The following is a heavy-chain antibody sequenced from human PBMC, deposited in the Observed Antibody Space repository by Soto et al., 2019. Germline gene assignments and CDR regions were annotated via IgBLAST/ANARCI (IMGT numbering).Heavy chain of an antibody. J-gene: IGHJ4*02. V-gene: IGHV3-21*01. CDR3: ARDANLVDS. Sequence: EVQLVESGGGLVKPGGSLRLSCAASGFTFSDYSMTWVRQAPGKGLEWVSSISSTSIYIFYSDSVKGRFTISRDNAMNSLYLQMNSLRAEDTSVYYCARDANLVDSWGQGTLVIVSS. CDR2: ISSTSIYI. CDR1: GFTFSDYS. D-gene: IGHD2-15*01.